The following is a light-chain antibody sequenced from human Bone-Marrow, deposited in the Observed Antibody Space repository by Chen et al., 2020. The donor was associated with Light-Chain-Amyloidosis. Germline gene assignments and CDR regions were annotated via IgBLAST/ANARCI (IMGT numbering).Light chain of an antibody. CDR3: QQTYSDSAYT. V-gene: IGKV1-39*01. J-gene: IGKJ2*01. CDR1: HSVDKY. CDR2: AAS. Sequence: DIQMTQSPPSLSASIGDTVTITCRASHSVDKYLNWYQQKAGKPPTLLIYAASSLQSGVPPRFRGSGAGTDFSLAIINLQPDDCATYYCQQTYSDSAYTFGQGTNLQI.